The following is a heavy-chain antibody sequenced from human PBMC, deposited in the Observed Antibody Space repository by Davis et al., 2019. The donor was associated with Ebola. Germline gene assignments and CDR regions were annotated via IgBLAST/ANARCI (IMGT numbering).Heavy chain of an antibody. Sequence: MPSETLSLTCTVSGASISSYYWTWIRQPPGKGLEWIAYMYNGGSANYNPSLKSRVTISMDTSKNQFSLRVRSVTAADTAVYYCVRGWPSSVTTDFYAMDAWGKGTTVIVSS. V-gene: IGHV4-59*08. J-gene: IGHJ6*04. CDR1: GASISSYY. CDR3: VRGWPSSVTTDFYAMDA. D-gene: IGHD4-17*01. CDR2: MYNGGSA.